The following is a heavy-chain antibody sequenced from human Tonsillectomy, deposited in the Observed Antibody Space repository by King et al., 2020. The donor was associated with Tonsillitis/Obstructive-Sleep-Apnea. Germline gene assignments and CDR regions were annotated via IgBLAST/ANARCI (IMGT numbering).Heavy chain of an antibody. V-gene: IGHV3-30*04. CDR1: GFTFSSYA. J-gene: IGHJ5*02. CDR3: ALGRGLFCSSTSCRNWFDP. CDR2: ISYDGSNK. D-gene: IGHD2-2*01. Sequence: QLVQSGGGVVQPGRSLRLSCAASGFTFSSYAMHWVRQAPGKGLEWVAVISYDGSNKYYADSVKGRFTISRDNSKNTLYLQMNSLRAEDTAVYYCALGRGLFCSSTSCRNWFDPWGQGTLVTVSS.